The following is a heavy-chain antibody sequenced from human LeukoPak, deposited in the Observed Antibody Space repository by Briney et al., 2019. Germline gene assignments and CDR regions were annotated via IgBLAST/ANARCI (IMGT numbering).Heavy chain of an antibody. D-gene: IGHD1-26*01. CDR1: GYTLTELS. CDR2: FDPEDGET. CDR3: APTDLYSGSQGSLDY. J-gene: IGHJ4*02. V-gene: IGHV1-24*01. Sequence: ASVKVSCKVSGYTLTELSMHWVRQAPGKGLEWMGGFDPEDGETIYAQKFQGRVTMTEDTSTDTAYMELSSLRSEDTAVYYCAPTDLYSGSQGSLDYWGQGTLVTVSS.